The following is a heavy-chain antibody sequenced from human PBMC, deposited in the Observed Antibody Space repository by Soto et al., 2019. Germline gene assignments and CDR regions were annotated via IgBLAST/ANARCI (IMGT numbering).Heavy chain of an antibody. V-gene: IGHV5-51*01. D-gene: IGHD6-13*01. Sequence: PGESLNISCKGSGYSFTSYWIGWVRQMPGKGLEWMGITYPGDSDTRYSPSFQGQVAISADKSINTAYLQWSSLKASDTAMYYCARHSGVAEDGTDWGQGTLVTVSS. CDR1: GYSFTSYW. CDR3: ARHSGVAEDGTD. CDR2: TYPGDSDT. J-gene: IGHJ1*01.